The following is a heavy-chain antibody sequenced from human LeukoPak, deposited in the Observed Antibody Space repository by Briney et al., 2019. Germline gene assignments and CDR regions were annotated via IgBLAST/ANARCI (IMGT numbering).Heavy chain of an antibody. D-gene: IGHD3-22*01. CDR3: ARSIGDYYDSSGYYYSAFDI. CDR1: GYTFTGYY. J-gene: IGHJ3*02. CDR2: INPNSGGT. V-gene: IGHV1-2*06. Sequence: ASVKVSCKASGYTFTGYYMHWVRQAPGQGLEWMGRINPNSGGTNYAQKLQGRVTMTRDTSISTAYMELSRLRSDDTAVYYCARSIGDYYDSSGYYYSAFDIWGQGTMVTVSS.